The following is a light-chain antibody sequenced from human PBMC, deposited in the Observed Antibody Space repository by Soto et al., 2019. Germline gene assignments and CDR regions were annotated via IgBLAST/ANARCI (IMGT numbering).Light chain of an antibody. CDR3: QQRSNWPIT. CDR2: DAS. J-gene: IGKJ5*01. CDR1: QSVSSY. Sequence: EIVFTQSPATLSLTPGGRGTLCCRASQSVSSYLAWYQQKPGQAPTLIIYDASNRATGIPARFSGSGSGTDFTLTISSLEPEDFAVYYCQQRSNWPITFGQGRRLEIK. V-gene: IGKV3-11*01.